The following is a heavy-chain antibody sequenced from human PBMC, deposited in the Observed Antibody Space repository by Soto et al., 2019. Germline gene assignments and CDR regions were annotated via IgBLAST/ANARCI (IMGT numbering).Heavy chain of an antibody. CDR3: ATSFRYFDN. CDR1: GFTPTTTP. D-gene: IGHD3-9*01. V-gene: IGHV3-23*01. Sequence: EVQLLESGGGLVLPGGSLRLSCAGSGFTPTTTPLSWVRQPPGKGLEWVTTISGTASRTYYVDSVKGRFFISRDNSKNTVTLQINNLTLDDTGVYYCATSFRYFDNWGQGTRVTVSS. CDR2: ISGTASRT. J-gene: IGHJ4*02.